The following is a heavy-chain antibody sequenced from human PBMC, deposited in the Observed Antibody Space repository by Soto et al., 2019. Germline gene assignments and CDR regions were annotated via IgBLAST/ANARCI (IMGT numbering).Heavy chain of an antibody. CDR2: IYYSGST. V-gene: IGHV4-31*11. J-gene: IGHJ6*02. Sequence: SETLSRTCAVSGGSVSRGPYYWSWIRQHPGRGLEWIGYIYYSGSTYYNPSLKSRVSISVDTSKNPFFLKLSSVTATDTSVYYCARSHCSSASCYGFYYYGMYVWCQGATVTVSS. D-gene: IGHD2-2*01. CDR3: ARSHCSSASCYGFYYYGMYV. CDR1: GGSVSRGPYY.